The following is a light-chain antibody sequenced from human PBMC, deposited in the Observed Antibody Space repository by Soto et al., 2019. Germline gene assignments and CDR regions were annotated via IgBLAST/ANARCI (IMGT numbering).Light chain of an antibody. J-gene: IGLJ1*01. Sequence: QSVLTQPPSASGTPGQRVTISCSGSSSNIGSNTVNWYQQLPGTAPKLLIYSNNQRPSGVPDRFSGSKSGTSASLAISGLQSEDEADYYCAAWDDSLNGFYVLGTGTKATV. CDR3: AAWDDSLNGFYV. CDR2: SNN. CDR1: SSNIGSNT. V-gene: IGLV1-44*01.